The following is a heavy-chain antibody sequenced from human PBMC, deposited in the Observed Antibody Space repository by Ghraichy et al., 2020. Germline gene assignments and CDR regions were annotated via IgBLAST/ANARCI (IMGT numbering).Heavy chain of an antibody. Sequence: SETLSLTCAVYGGSFSGYYWSWIRQPPGKGLEWIGEINHSGSTNYNPSLKSRVTISVDTSKNQFSLKLSSVTAADTAVYYCARVGTIFGVVTLPFDPWGQGTLVTVSS. CDR2: INHSGST. D-gene: IGHD3-3*01. V-gene: IGHV4-34*01. CDR1: GGSFSGYY. CDR3: ARVGTIFGVVTLPFDP. J-gene: IGHJ5*02.